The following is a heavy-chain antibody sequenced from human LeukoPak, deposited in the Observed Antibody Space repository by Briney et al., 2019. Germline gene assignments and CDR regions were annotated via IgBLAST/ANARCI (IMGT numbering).Heavy chain of an antibody. Sequence: GGSLRLSCAASGFTFSSYGMHWVRQAPGKGLVWVSRINPDGSSTPYADSVKGRFTISRDNAKNTLYLQMNSLRAEDTAVYYCAKGTKNRYYYDSSGLNYYFDYWGQGTLVTVSS. CDR2: INPDGSST. J-gene: IGHJ4*02. CDR3: AKGTKNRYYYDSSGLNYYFDY. D-gene: IGHD3-22*01. CDR1: GFTFSSYG. V-gene: IGHV3-74*01.